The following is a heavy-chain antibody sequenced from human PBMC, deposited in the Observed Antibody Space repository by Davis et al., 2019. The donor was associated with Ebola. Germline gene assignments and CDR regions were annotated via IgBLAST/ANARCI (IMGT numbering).Heavy chain of an antibody. CDR1: GYTFTGYY. CDR3: ARREFEVEYFDF. V-gene: IGHV1-2*02. J-gene: IGHJ4*02. CDR2: INPNSGGT. Sequence: ASVKVSCKASGYTFTGYYMHWVRQAPGQGLEWMGWINPNSGGTNYAQKFQGRVTMTRDTSISTAYLQWSSLKASDTAMYYCARREFEVEYFDFWGQGTLVTVSS. D-gene: IGHD3-3*01.